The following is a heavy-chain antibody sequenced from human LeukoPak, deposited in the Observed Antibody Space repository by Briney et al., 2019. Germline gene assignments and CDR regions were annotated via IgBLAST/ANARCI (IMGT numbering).Heavy chain of an antibody. CDR3: ARDPLVVPAAYYYYYYMDV. CDR1: GFTLSSYS. V-gene: IGHV3-21*01. J-gene: IGHJ6*03. D-gene: IGHD2-2*01. CDR2: ISSSSSYI. Sequence: GGSLRLSCAASGFTLSSYSMNGVLQAPGKGLEWVSSISSSSSYIYYADSVKGRFTISRDNAKNSLYLQMNSLRAEGTAVYYCARDPLVVPAAYYYYYYMDVWGKGTTVTVSS.